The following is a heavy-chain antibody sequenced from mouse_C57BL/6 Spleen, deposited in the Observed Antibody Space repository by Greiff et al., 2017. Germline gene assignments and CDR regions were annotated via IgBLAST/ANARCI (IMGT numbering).Heavy chain of an antibody. V-gene: IGHV1-26*01. CDR3: AREVRQLRLRSYFDY. J-gene: IGHJ2*01. D-gene: IGHD3-2*02. Sequence: EVQLQQSGPELVKPGASVKISCKASGYTFTDYYMNWVKQSHGKSLEWIGDINPNNGGTSYNQKFKGKATLTVDKSSSTAYMELRSLTSEDSAVYYCAREVRQLRLRSYFDYWGQGTTLTVSS. CDR2: INPNNGGT. CDR1: GYTFTDYY.